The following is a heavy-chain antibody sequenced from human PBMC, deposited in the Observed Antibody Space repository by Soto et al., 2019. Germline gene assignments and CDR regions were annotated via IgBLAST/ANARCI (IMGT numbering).Heavy chain of an antibody. CDR1: GGYISSYY. CDR2: IYYSGST. D-gene: IGHD5-18*01. J-gene: IGHJ3*02. CDR3: ARVTAMVNVRAFDI. Sequence: PSETLSLTCTVSGGYISSYYGSGIRQPPGKGLEWIGYIYYSGSTNYNPSLKSRVTISVDTSKNQFSLKLSSVTAADTAVYYCARVTAMVNVRAFDIWGQGTMVTVS. V-gene: IGHV4-59*01.